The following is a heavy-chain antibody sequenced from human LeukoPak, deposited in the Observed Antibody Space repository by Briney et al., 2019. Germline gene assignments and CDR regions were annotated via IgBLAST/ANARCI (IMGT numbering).Heavy chain of an antibody. CDR2: VNGDGSDS. V-gene: IGHV3-74*01. D-gene: IGHD3-10*01. CDR3: ARDGWGSSMAY. Sequence: PGGSLRLSCAASGFTFSSYWMHWVRQAPGKGRVWVSRVNGDGSDSSYADSVKGRFTISRDNAKHTLYLQMNSLRAEDTAVYYCARDGWGSSMAYWGQGTLVTVSS. J-gene: IGHJ4*02. CDR1: GFTFSSYW.